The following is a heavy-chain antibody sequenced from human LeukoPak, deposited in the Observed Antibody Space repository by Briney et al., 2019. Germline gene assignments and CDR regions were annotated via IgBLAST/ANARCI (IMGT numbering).Heavy chain of an antibody. CDR3: AKDLIAAAGTLDPPFYY. D-gene: IGHD6-13*01. CDR2: ISGSGGST. CDR1: GFTFSSYA. V-gene: IGHV3-23*01. J-gene: IGHJ4*02. Sequence: GGSLRLSCAASGFTFSSYAMSWVRQAPGKGLEWVSAISGSGGSTYYADSVKGRFTISRDNSKNTLYLQMNSLRAEDTAVYYCAKDLIAAAGTLDPPFYYWGQGTLVTVSS.